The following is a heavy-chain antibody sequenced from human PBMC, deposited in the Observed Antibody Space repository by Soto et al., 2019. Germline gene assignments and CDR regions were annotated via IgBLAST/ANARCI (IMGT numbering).Heavy chain of an antibody. CDR1: GYTFTRYT. J-gene: IGHJ6*02. CDR3: ARGLTGTTLAYGLDV. CDR2: INAGNDNI. D-gene: IGHD1-7*01. V-gene: IGHV1-3*01. Sequence: GASVKVSCKASGYTFTRYTMYWVRQAPGQRLECMGWINAGNDNIKYSQKFQGRVTITTDTSASTAYMDLTSLRSEDTAVYYCARGLTGTTLAYGLDVWGQGTTVTVSS.